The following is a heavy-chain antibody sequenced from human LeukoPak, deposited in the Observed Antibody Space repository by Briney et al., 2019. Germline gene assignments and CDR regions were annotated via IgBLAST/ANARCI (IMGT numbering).Heavy chain of an antibody. CDR2: ISAYNGNT. CDR1: GYTFSSYT. J-gene: IGHJ4*02. CDR3: ARDNYYGSGSHGGDY. Sequence: ASVKVSCKASGYTFSSYTMNWVRQAPGQGLEWMGWISAYNGNTNYAQKLQGRVTMTTDTSTSTAYMELRSLRSDDTAVYYCARDNYYGSGSHGGDYWGQGTLVTVSS. V-gene: IGHV1-18*01. D-gene: IGHD3-10*01.